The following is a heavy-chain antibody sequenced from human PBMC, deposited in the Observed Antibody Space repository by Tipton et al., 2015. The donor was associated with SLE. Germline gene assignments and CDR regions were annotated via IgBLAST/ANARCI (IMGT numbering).Heavy chain of an antibody. CDR1: GGSISSSSYY. D-gene: IGHD3-3*01. Sequence: LRLSCTVSGGSISSSSYYWGWIRQPPGKGLEWIGSIYYSGSTYYNPSLKSRVTISVDTSKNQFSLKLSSVTAADTAVYYCARQGDFWSGSALDWGQGTLVTVSS. V-gene: IGHV4-39*07. J-gene: IGHJ4*02. CDR3: ARQGDFWSGSALD. CDR2: IYYSGST.